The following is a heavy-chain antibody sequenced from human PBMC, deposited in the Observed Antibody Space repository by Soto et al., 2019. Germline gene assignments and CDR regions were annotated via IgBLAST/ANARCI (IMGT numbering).Heavy chain of an antibody. CDR2: ISGSGGST. D-gene: IGHD6-19*01. CDR3: AKEKTYSSGWDGMDV. Sequence: EVQLLESGGGLVQPGGSLRLSCAASGFTFSSYAMSWVRQAPGKGLEWVSAISGSGGSTYYADSVKGRFTISRHNSKNTLYVQMNSLRAEDTAVYYCAKEKTYSSGWDGMDVWGQGTTVTVSS. J-gene: IGHJ6*02. V-gene: IGHV3-23*01. CDR1: GFTFSSYA.